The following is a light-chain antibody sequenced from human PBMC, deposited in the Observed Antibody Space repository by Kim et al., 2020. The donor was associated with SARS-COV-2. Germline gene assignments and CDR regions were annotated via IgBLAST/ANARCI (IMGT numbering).Light chain of an antibody. J-gene: IGKJ1*01. CDR2: GAS. CDR1: QSVSSSY. V-gene: IGKV3-20*01. Sequence: EIVLTQSPGTLSLSPGERAILSCRASQSVSSSYLAWYQQKPGQAPRLLIYGASSRATGIPDRFSGSGSGTDFTLTISRLEPEDFAVYYCQQYGSSPWTFGQGTKVGIK. CDR3: QQYGSSPWT.